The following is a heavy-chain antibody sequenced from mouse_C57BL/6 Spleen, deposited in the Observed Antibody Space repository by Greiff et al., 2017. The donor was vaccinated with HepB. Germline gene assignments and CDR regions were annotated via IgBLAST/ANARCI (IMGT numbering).Heavy chain of an antibody. J-gene: IGHJ3*01. Sequence: EVKLMESGGGLVKPGGSLKLSCAASGFTFSDYGMHWVRQAPEKGLEWVAYISSGSSTIYYADTVKGRFTISRDNAKNTLFLQMTSLRSEDTAMYYCARPYGSSPWFAYWGQGTLVTVSA. CDR1: GFTFSDYG. D-gene: IGHD1-1*01. CDR3: ARPYGSSPWFAY. V-gene: IGHV5-17*01. CDR2: ISSGSSTI.